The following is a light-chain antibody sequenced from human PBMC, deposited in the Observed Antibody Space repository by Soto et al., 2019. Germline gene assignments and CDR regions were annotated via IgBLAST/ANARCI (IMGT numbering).Light chain of an antibody. CDR1: AGAVTSAYY. CDR3: LLYYGGAQVL. J-gene: IGLJ2*01. V-gene: IGLV7-43*01. CDR2: STS. Sequence: QAVVTQEPSLTVSPGGTVTLTCASSAGAVTSAYYTNWLQQKPGQAPRALIYSTSEKHSWTPARFPGSLLGGKAALTLSAAQPEDEADYYCLLYYGGAQVLFGGGTKVTVL.